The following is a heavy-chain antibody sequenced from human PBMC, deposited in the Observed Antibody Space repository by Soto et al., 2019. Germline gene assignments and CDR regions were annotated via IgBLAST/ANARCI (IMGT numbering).Heavy chain of an antibody. CDR3: ARSLLTYDSSWFDP. CDR1: GYTFTSYA. D-gene: IGHD3-22*01. Sequence: ASVKVSCKASGYTFTSYAMHWVRQAPGQRLEWMGWINAGNGNTKYSQKFQGRVTITRDTSASTAYMELSSLRSEDTAVYYCARSLLTYDSSWFDPWGQGTLVTVSS. V-gene: IGHV1-3*01. CDR2: INAGNGNT. J-gene: IGHJ5*02.